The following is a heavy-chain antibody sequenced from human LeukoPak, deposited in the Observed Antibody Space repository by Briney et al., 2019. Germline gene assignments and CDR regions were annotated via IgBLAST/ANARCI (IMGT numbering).Heavy chain of an antibody. CDR3: ARLVSITLAPSLDY. Sequence: PSETLSLTCSVSGGSISSSTYYWGWIRQPPGKGLEWIGSISYSGSTYYNPSLKSRVTISIDTSKNHFSLKLSSVTAADTAVYYCARLVSITLAPSLDYWGQGTLVTVSS. D-gene: IGHD1-1*01. CDR1: GGSISSSTYY. CDR2: ISYSGST. V-gene: IGHV4-39*07. J-gene: IGHJ4*02.